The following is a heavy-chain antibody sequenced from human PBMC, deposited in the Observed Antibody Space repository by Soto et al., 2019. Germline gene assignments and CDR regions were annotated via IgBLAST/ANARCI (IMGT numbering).Heavy chain of an antibody. CDR3: ARSFYTTFATLHPPPFDY. CDR2: IDWDDDK. D-gene: IGHD3-16*01. J-gene: IGHJ4*02. Sequence: SGPTLVNPTQTLTLTCTFSGFSLSTSGMCVSWIRQPPGKALEWLALIDWDDDKYYSTSLKTRLTISKDTSKNQVVLTMTNMDPVDTATYYCARSFYTTFATLHPPPFDYWGQGTLVTVSS. V-gene: IGHV2-70*01. CDR1: GFSLSTSGMC.